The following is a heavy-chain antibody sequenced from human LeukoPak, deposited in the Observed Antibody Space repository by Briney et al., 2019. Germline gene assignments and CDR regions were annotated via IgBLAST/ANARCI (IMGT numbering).Heavy chain of an antibody. J-gene: IGHJ4*02. D-gene: IGHD3-9*01. Sequence: ASVKLSCNASGYTFTIYGISWVRQPPAQGLEWMGCISAYNGNTNYPEKLQGRVNMTTDTSTSTAYMELRSLRSDDTGVYYCARDHQGFILTGYYPFDYWGQGTMVTVSS. CDR2: ISAYNGNT. CDR1: GYTFTIYG. V-gene: IGHV1-18*01. CDR3: ARDHQGFILTGYYPFDY.